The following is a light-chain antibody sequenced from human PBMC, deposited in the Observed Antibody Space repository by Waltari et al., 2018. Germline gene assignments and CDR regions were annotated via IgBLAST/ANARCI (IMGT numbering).Light chain of an antibody. Sequence: EIQMTHTPSSLSASAGDRVTITCRASQYINRYVNWYHQSPVKAPKLLIYGASTLQSGVPSIFTGSGSGTEFTLTINSLQPEDFGTYYCQQAYSTTWTFGQGTRVEMK. CDR3: QQAYSTTWT. CDR1: QYINRY. CDR2: GAS. V-gene: IGKV1-39*01. J-gene: IGKJ1*01.